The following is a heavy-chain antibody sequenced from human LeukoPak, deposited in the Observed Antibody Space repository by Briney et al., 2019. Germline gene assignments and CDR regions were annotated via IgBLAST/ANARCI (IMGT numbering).Heavy chain of an antibody. CDR3: ARHAVAVTNEGAFDY. V-gene: IGHV5-51*01. CDR2: IYPGDSDT. Sequence: PGESLKISCKGSGYSFTSYWIGWVRQMPGKGLEWMGIIYPGDSDTRYSPSFQGQVTISADKSISTAYLQWSSLKASDTAMYYCARHAVAVTNEGAFDYWGQGTLVTVSS. J-gene: IGHJ4*02. CDR1: GYSFTSYW. D-gene: IGHD4-17*01.